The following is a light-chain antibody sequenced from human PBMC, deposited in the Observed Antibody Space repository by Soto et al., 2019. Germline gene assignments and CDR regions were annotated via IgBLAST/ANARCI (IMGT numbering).Light chain of an antibody. V-gene: IGLV2-8*01. J-gene: IGLJ1*01. CDR3: SSYAVTNIFV. CDR1: SSDVGGYNY. Sequence: QSVLTPPPSASGSPGQSVTISCTGTSSDVGGYNYVSWYQQHPGKAPKVIIYEVSKRPSGVPDRFSGSKSGSTASLTVSGLQAEDEADYYCSSYAVTNIFVFGTGTKV. CDR2: EVS.